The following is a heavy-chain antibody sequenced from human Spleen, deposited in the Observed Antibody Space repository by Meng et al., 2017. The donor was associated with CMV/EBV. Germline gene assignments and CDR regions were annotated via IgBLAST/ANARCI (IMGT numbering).Heavy chain of an antibody. CDR1: GFAFSSYA. V-gene: IGHV3-30*04. Sequence: GESLKISCAASGFAFSSYALHWVRRAPGKGLEWVAFIRYDGINKYYSDSVKGRFTISRDNFKNTLYLQMNSLRAEDTAVYYCAREYYDFSLVDFWGQGTLVTVSS. J-gene: IGHJ4*02. CDR3: AREYYDFSLVDF. CDR2: IRYDGINK. D-gene: IGHD3-3*01.